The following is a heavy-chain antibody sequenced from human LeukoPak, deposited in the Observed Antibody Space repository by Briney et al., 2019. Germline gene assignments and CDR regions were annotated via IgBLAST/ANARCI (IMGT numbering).Heavy chain of an antibody. CDR1: GFSFSRFG. V-gene: IGHV3-30*02. CDR2: IRNDDSSK. Sequence: PGGSLRLSCAASGFSFSRFGMHWVRQAPGKGPEWVAFIRNDDSSKYYADSVKGRFTISRDNSKNTLFLQMSSLRAEDTAVYYCAKGWDIAAEYYYYYYMDVWGKGTTVTVSS. J-gene: IGHJ6*03. D-gene: IGHD6-13*01. CDR3: AKGWDIAAEYYYYYYMDV.